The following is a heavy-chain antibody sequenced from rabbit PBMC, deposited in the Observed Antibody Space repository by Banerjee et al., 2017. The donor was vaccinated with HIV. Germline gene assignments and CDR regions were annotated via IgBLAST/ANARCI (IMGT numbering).Heavy chain of an antibody. CDR1: GFDLSNYW. CDR3: ARDLAGVIGWNFDL. D-gene: IGHD4-1*01. V-gene: IGHV1S45*01. Sequence: QEQLEESGGDLVKPEGSLTLTCTASGFDLSNYWMYWVRQAPGKGLEWIACINTSSGNTVYATWAKGRFTISKASWTTVTLQMTSLTAADTASYFCARDLAGVIGWNFDLWGPGTLVTVS. J-gene: IGHJ4*01. CDR2: INTSSGNT.